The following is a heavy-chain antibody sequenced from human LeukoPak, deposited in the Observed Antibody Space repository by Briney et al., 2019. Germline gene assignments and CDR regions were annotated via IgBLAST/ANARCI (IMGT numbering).Heavy chain of an antibody. CDR1: GFTVSSNY. J-gene: IGHJ3*02. CDR3: AKDQTAMVIVAFDI. Sequence: PGGSLRLSCAASGFTVSSNYMSWVRQAPGKGLEWVSSISDSGDNTYYADSVKGRFTISRDNPKNTMYLQMNSLRAEDTAVYYCAKDQTAMVIVAFDIWGQGTMVTVSS. V-gene: IGHV3-23*01. CDR2: ISDSGDNT. D-gene: IGHD5-18*01.